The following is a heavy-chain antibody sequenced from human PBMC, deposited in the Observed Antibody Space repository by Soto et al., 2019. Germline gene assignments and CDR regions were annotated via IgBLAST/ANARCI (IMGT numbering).Heavy chain of an antibody. CDR3: ARGEIAAAGYYYYYGMDV. D-gene: IGHD6-13*01. CDR1: GGSISSGDYY. CDR2: IYYSGST. Sequence: QVQLQESGPGLVKPSQTLSLTCTVSGGSISSGDYYWRWIRQPPGKGLEWVGYIYYSGSTYYNPSLKSRVTITVDTSKNQFSVKLSSVTAADTAVYYCARGEIAAAGYYYYYGMDVWGQGTTVTVSS. J-gene: IGHJ6*02. V-gene: IGHV4-30-4*01.